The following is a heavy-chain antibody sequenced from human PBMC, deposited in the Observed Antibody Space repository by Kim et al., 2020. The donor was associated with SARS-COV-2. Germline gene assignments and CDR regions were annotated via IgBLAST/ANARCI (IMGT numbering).Heavy chain of an antibody. CDR3: TRERVTEISHFDY. CDR2: IKEDGTET. Sequence: GGSLRLSCAASGFTFSGFWMSWVRQAPGKGLEWVANIKEDGTETYYLDSVEGRFTISRDNAKNSLYLQMNSLRAEDTAVYYCTRERVTEISHFDYWGQGTLVTVSS. J-gene: IGHJ4*02. V-gene: IGHV3-7*01. CDR1: GFTFSGFW. D-gene: IGHD2-21*02.